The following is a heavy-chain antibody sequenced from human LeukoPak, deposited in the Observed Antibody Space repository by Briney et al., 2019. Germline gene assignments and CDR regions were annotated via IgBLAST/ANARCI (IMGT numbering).Heavy chain of an antibody. D-gene: IGHD2-15*01. V-gene: IGHV4-34*01. J-gene: IGHJ5*02. CDR3: ARDYCSGGSCYNWFDP. Sequence: PSETLSLTCAVYGGSFSGYYWSWIRQPPGKGLEWIGEINHSGSTKYNPSLKSRVTISVDTSKNQFSLKLSSVTAADTAVYYCARDYCSGGSCYNWFDPWGQGTLVTVSS. CDR2: INHSGST. CDR1: GGSFSGYY.